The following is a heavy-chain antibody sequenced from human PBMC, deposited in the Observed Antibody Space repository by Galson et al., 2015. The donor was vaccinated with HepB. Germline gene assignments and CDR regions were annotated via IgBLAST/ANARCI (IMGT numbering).Heavy chain of an antibody. CDR1: GYTFASYG. Sequence: SVKVSCKASGYTFASYGISWVRQAPGQGLEWIRWISAYNGYTDSIEKVEGRLTMTTDTATSTGYMDLRNLTSDDTAVYFCARDSSRGIDTWGQGTLVIVS. CDR2: ISAYNGYT. J-gene: IGHJ5*02. D-gene: IGHD3-10*01. V-gene: IGHV1-18*01. CDR3: ARDSSRGIDT.